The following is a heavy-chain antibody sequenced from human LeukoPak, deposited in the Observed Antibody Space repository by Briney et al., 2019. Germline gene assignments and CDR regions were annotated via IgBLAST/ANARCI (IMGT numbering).Heavy chain of an antibody. J-gene: IGHJ4*02. CDR2: IGGGGENT. V-gene: IGHV3-23*01. CDR1: GFTFSSYA. Sequence: GGSLRLSCAASGFTFSSYAMSWVRQAPGKRLEWLSTIGGGGENTYYADSVRGRFTISRDNSKNTVYLQMKSLRAEDTAVYFCAKVLTGSQDYWGQGTLVTVSS. D-gene: IGHD7-27*01. CDR3: AKVLTGSQDY.